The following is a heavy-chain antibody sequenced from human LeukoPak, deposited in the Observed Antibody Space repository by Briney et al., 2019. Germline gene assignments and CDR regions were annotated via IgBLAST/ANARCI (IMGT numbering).Heavy chain of an antibody. CDR3: ARDRDTVTTYPLYGMDV. CDR2: INPNSGGT. CDR1: GYTFTGYY. Sequence: GASVTVSCKASGYTFTGYYMHWVRQAPGQGLEWMGWINPNSGGTNYAQKFQGWVTMTRDTSISTAYMELSRLRSDDTAVYYCARDRDTVTTYPLYGMDVWGQGTTVTVSS. D-gene: IGHD4-17*01. J-gene: IGHJ6*02. V-gene: IGHV1-2*04.